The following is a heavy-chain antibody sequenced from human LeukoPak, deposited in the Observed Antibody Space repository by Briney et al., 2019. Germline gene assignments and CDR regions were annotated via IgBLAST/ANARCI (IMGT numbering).Heavy chain of an antibody. Sequence: GGSLRLSCVASGFTLSGYWMSWVRQAPGKGLEWVANINEDGSAKHNVDSVKGRFTVSRDNAKNSLYLQMDSLRAEDTAVYYCARYSGGYYSFHNWGQGTLVTVSS. V-gene: IGHV3-7*03. CDR2: INEDGSAK. D-gene: IGHD1-26*01. J-gene: IGHJ4*02. CDR1: GFTLSGYW. CDR3: ARYSGGYYSFHN.